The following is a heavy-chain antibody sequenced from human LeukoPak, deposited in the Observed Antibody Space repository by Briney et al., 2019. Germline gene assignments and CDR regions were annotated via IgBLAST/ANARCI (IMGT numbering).Heavy chain of an antibody. CDR2: IYYSGST. D-gene: IGHD5-18*01. V-gene: IGHV4-59*08. CDR1: GGSIRSYY. J-gene: IGHJ4*02. Sequence: SETLSLTCSVSGGSIRSYYWSWIRQPPGKGLEWIGYIYYSGSTNYNPSLKSRVTISVDTSKNQFSLKLSSVTAADTAVYYCARHEYSYGSYYFDYWGQGTLVTVSS. CDR3: ARHEYSYGSYYFDY.